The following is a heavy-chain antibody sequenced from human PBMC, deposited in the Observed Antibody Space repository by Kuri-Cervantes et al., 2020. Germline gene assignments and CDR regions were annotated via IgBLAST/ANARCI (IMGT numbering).Heavy chain of an antibody. CDR1: GGSISSGGYY. D-gene: IGHD3/OR15-3a*01. Sequence: SCTVSGGSISSGGYYWSWIRQHPGKGLEWIGYIYYSGSTYYNPSLKSRVTISVDTSKNQFSLKLSSVTAADTAVYYCARVPGTFSTGYYRRRDAFDIWGQGTMVTVSS. CDR3: ARVPGTFSTGYYRRRDAFDI. V-gene: IGHV4-30-4*08. CDR2: IYYSGST. J-gene: IGHJ3*02.